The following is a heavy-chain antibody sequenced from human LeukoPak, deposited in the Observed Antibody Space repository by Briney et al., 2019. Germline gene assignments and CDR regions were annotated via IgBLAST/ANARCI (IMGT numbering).Heavy chain of an antibody. CDR1: GGSISSYY. Sequence: SETLSLTCTVSGGSISSYYWSWIRQPPGKGLEWIGYIYYSGSTNYNPSLKSRVTISVDTSKNQFSLKLSSVTAADTAVYYCASQVPYSSSWYPGVAFDIWGQGTMVTVSS. D-gene: IGHD6-13*01. CDR2: IYYSGST. V-gene: IGHV4-59*08. J-gene: IGHJ3*02. CDR3: ASQVPYSSSWYPGVAFDI.